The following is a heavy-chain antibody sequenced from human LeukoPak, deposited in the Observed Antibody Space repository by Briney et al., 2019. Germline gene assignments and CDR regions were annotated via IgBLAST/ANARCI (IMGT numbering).Heavy chain of an antibody. CDR3: AKSEIVVVPAAIGKYYFDH. CDR2: ISGSGGST. CDR1: GFTFSSYA. V-gene: IGHV3-23*01. D-gene: IGHD2-2*01. J-gene: IGHJ4*02. Sequence: GGSLRLSCAASGFTFSSYAMSWVRQAPGKGLEWVSAISGSGGSTYYADSVKGRFTISRDNSKNTLYLQMNSLRAEDTAVYYCAKSEIVVVPAAIGKYYFDHWGQGTLVTVSS.